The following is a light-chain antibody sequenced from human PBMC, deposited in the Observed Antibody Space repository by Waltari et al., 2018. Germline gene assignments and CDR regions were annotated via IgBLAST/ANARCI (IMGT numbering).Light chain of an antibody. V-gene: IGKV1-39*01. CDR3: QQSYSIPHT. CDR1: HTVSGY. J-gene: IGKJ2*01. Sequence: DIQMTQSPSSLSASIGDRITSTCRASHTVSGYLNWYQQRPGKPPKLLIFAVSTLQGGVPSSFSGSGAGADFTLTISSLQREDFATYYCQQSYSIPHTFGQGTTLEI. CDR2: AVS.